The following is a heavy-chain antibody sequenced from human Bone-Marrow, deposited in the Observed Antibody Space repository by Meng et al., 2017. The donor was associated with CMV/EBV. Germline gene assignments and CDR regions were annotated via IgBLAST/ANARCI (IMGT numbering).Heavy chain of an antibody. CDR2: IDKSSTYI. V-gene: IGHV3-21*01. CDR3: TRGSYGNYGD. CDR1: GFTFSSYA. Sequence: GGSLRLSCAASGFTFSSYAIHWVRQAPGKGREWVSSIDKSSTYIYYADSLKGRFTISRDNARNPLYLQGNSLRYEDTALYYCTRGSYGNYGDWGQGTLVTVSS. D-gene: IGHD4-17*01. J-gene: IGHJ4*02.